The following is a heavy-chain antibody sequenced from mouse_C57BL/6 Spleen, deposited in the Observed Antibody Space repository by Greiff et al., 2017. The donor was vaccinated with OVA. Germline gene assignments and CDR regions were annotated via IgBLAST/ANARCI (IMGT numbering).Heavy chain of an antibody. D-gene: IGHD2-12*01. J-gene: IGHJ4*01. CDR3: ASSLLEAMDY. CDR2: IDPSDSYT. CDR1: GYTFTSYW. V-gene: IGHV1-69*01. Sequence: QVQLQQPGAELVMPGASVKLSCKASGYTFTSYWMHWVKQRPGQCLEWIGEIDPSDSYTNYNQKFKGKSTLTVDKSSSTAYMQLSSLTSEDSAVYYCASSLLEAMDYWGQGTSVTVSS.